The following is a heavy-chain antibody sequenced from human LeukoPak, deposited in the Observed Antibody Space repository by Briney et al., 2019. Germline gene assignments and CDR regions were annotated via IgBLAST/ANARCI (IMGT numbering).Heavy chain of an antibody. J-gene: IGHJ4*02. CDR1: GGSISSTNW. D-gene: IGHD3-10*01. Sequence: SETLSLTCTVSGGSISSTNWWSWVRQPPGKGLEWIGEINHSGSTNYNPSLKSRVTISVDKSKNQFSLKLNSVTAADTAVYYCARDILGRGYWGQGTLVTVSS. CDR3: ARDILGRGY. CDR2: INHSGST. V-gene: IGHV4-4*02.